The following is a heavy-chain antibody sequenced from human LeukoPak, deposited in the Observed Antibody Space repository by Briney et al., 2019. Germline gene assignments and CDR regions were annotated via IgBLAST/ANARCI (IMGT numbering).Heavy chain of an antibody. CDR2: IYYSGST. Sequence: AETLSLTCTVSGGSISSYYWSWIRQPPGKGLEWIGYIYYSGSTNYNPSLKSRVTISVDTSKNQFSLKLSSVTAADTAVYYCARDTPDSVDSSGDDAFDIWGQGTMVTVSS. V-gene: IGHV4-59*01. CDR3: ARDTPDSVDSSGDDAFDI. D-gene: IGHD3-22*01. CDR1: GGSISSYY. J-gene: IGHJ3*02.